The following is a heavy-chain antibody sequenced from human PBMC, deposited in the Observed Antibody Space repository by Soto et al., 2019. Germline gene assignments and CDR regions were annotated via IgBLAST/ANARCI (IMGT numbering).Heavy chain of an antibody. CDR1: GGSISSYY. D-gene: IGHD3-16*02. Sequence: SETLSLTCTVSGGSISSYYWSWIRQPPGKGLEWIGYIYYSGSTNYNPSLKSRVTISVDTSKNQFSLKLSSVTAADTAVYYCARALLGSYRGYYFDYWGQGTLVTVSS. CDR3: ARALLGSYRGYYFDY. V-gene: IGHV4-59*01. J-gene: IGHJ4*02. CDR2: IYYSGST.